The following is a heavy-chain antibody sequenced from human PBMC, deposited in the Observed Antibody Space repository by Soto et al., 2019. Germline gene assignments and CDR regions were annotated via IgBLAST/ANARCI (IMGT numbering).Heavy chain of an antibody. CDR1: GFTFSSYG. D-gene: IGHD3-10*01. Sequence: HPGGSLRLSCAASGFTFSSYGMHWVRQAPGKGLEWVAVISYDGSNKYYADSVKGRFTISRDNSKNTLYLQMNSLRAEDTAVYYCARASPSGGFDYWGQGTLVTVSS. CDR2: ISYDGSNK. CDR3: ARASPSGGFDY. V-gene: IGHV3-30*03. J-gene: IGHJ4*02.